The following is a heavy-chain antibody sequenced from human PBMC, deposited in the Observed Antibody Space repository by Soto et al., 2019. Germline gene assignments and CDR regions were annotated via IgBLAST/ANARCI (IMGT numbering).Heavy chain of an antibody. Sequence: PGESLKISCKGSGYTFTNYFITWVRQMPGKGLEWMGRIDPYDSYNNYSPTFEVHVTMSVDKSINTAYLQWSSLKASDTAIYYCARLDRIEYGLDVWGLGTTVSVSS. J-gene: IGHJ6*02. CDR1: GYTFTNYF. V-gene: IGHV5-10-1*01. CDR2: IDPYDSYN. D-gene: IGHD2-21*01. CDR3: ARLDRIEYGLDV.